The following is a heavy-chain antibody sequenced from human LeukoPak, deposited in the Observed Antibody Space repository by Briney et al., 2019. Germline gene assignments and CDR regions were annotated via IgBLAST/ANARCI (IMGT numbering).Heavy chain of an antibody. CDR1: GFTFSSYR. J-gene: IGHJ5*02. V-gene: IGHV3-21*01. CDR2: ISSSSSYI. Sequence: GGSLRLSCAASGFTFSSYRMNWVRQAPGKGLEWVSSISSSSSYIYYADSVKGRFTISRDNAKNSLYLQMNSLRAEDTAVYYCARCRGGSRYESEGWFDPWGQGTLVTVSS. CDR3: ARCRGGSRYESEGWFDP. D-gene: IGHD2-15*01.